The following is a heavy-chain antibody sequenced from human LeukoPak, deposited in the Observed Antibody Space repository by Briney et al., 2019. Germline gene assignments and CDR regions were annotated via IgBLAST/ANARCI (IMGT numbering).Heavy chain of an antibody. J-gene: IGHJ4*02. CDR3: STWFGGV. CDR1: GFTFSNAW. CDR2: IQSETDGGTI. V-gene: IGHV3-15*01. Sequence: GGSLRLSCVASGFTFSNAWMSWVRQAPGKGLEWVGRIQSETDGGTIDYAAPVKGRFTISRDDPKNTLYLQMNSLKTEDTAVYYCSTWFGGVWGQGTLVTVSS. D-gene: IGHD3-10*01.